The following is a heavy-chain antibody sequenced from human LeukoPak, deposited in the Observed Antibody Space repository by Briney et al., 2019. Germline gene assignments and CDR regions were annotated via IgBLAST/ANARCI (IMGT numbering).Heavy chain of an antibody. CDR2: ISYDGSNP. CDR3: AKVGPGYTFNYFYMDV. D-gene: IGHD5-18*01. V-gene: IGHV3-30*18. CDR1: GFTFSSYG. J-gene: IGHJ6*03. Sequence: GRSLRLSCAASGFTFSSYGMHWVRQSPDKGLEWLAAISYDGSNPYYADFVKGRLIISRDNSKNTLFLQLNSLRVEDTALYYCAKVGPGYTFNYFYMDVWGKGTTVIVSS.